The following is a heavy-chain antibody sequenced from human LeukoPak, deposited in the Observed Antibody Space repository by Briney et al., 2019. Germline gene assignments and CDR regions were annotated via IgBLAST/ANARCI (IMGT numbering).Heavy chain of an antibody. D-gene: IGHD3-22*01. CDR3: ARVRDSSGYYLGAFDV. CDR1: NGSISSNY. CDR2: IYNVGST. V-gene: IGHV4-4*07. J-gene: IGHJ3*01. Sequence: PSETLSLTCTVSNGSISSNYWSWIRQPAGKRLEWIGRIYNVGSTNYNPFLKGRVTMSVDTSKNQFSLRLTSVTAADTAIYYCARVRDSSGYYLGAFDVWGQGTMVTLS.